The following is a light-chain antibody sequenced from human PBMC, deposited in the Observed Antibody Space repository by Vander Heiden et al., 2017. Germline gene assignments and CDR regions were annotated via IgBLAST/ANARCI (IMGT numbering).Light chain of an antibody. CDR2: DAS. V-gene: IGKV3-11*01. CDR3: QQRSNPLT. J-gene: IGKJ4*01. CDR1: QSVSSF. Sequence: EIVLTQSPATLPLSPGASVAPSCRASQSVSSFLAWYQQKPGQAPRLLIYDASNRATGIPARFSGSGSGTDFTLTISSLEPEDFAVYYCQQRSNPLTFGGGTKVEIK.